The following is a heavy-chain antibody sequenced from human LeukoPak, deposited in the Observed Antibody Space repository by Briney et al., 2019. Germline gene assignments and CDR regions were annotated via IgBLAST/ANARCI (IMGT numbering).Heavy chain of an antibody. D-gene: IGHD3-10*01. CDR2: IRSKAYGGTT. Sequence: RSLRLSCTASGFTFGDYAMSWVRQAPGKGLEWVGFIRSKAYGGTTEYTASVKGRFTISRDDSKSIAYLQMNSLTTEDTAVYYCTRIWFGESHFDYWGQGTLVTVSS. J-gene: IGHJ4*02. CDR3: TRIWFGESHFDY. CDR1: GFTFGDYA. V-gene: IGHV3-49*04.